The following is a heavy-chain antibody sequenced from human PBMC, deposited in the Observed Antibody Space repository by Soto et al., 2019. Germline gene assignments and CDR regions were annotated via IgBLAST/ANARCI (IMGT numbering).Heavy chain of an antibody. D-gene: IGHD1-1*01. CDR2: IYPGDSDT. J-gene: IGHJ3*02. CDR1: GYRFSTYW. CDR3: ARHRTTGYSLAAFDI. Sequence: PGESLKISCKGSGYRFSTYWIAWVRQMPGKGLEWMGIIYPGDSDTRYSPSFQGQVTISAEKSISTAYLQWSSLKASDSAMYYCARHRTTGYSLAAFDIWGQGTMVTVSS. V-gene: IGHV5-51*01.